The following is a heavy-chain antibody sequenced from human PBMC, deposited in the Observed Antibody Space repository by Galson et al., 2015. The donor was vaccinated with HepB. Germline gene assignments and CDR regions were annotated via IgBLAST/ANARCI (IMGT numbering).Heavy chain of an antibody. Sequence: SVKVSCKASGYTFTSYGISWVRQAPGQRLEWMGWINAGNGNTKYSQKFQGWVTMTRDTSISTAYMELSRLRSDDTAVYYCARDLDTAMANWGQGTLVTVSS. D-gene: IGHD5-18*01. CDR1: GYTFTSYG. CDR3: ARDLDTAMAN. V-gene: IGHV1-18*01. CDR2: INAGNGNT. J-gene: IGHJ4*02.